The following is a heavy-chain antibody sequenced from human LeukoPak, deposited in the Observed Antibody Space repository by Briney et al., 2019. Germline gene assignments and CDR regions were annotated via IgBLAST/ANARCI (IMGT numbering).Heavy chain of an antibody. J-gene: IGHJ4*02. CDR2: INPSGDST. CDR3: ARHPSPQLHHFDY. Sequence: ASGKVSCKASGYTFTSYYMHWVRQAPGQGLEWMGIINPSGDSTSYEQRFQGRLTMTRDTSTNTVYMELSSLRSEDTAVYYCARHPSPQLHHFDYWGQGTLVTVSS. V-gene: IGHV1-46*01. D-gene: IGHD2-2*01. CDR1: GYTFTSYY.